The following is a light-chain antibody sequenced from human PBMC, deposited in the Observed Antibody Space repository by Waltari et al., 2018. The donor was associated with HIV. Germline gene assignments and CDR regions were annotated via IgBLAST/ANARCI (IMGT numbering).Light chain of an antibody. CDR1: QAISTF. J-gene: IGKJ3*01. CDR2: AAS. Sequence: DIQMTQSPTSLSASVGDRVTITCRASQAISTFLAWYQQKPGKVPKLRISAASTLRSGVPARFSGSGSGTDFTLTINGLQPEDVATYYCQKYNSAPLITFGPGTKVDI. CDR3: QKYNSAPLIT. V-gene: IGKV1-27*01.